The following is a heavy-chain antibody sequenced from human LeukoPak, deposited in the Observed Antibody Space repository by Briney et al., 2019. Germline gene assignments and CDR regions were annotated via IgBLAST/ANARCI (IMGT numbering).Heavy chain of an antibody. D-gene: IGHD1-26*01. CDR2: IGGSGDIT. Sequence: GGSLRLSCAASGFTFRTSAMTWVRQTPGKGLEWVSTIGGSGDITDYADSVKGRFTISRDNSKNTLYLQMNSLRAEDTAIYFCAKRGLVGSYFDYWGQGTLVTVSS. J-gene: IGHJ4*02. V-gene: IGHV3-23*01. CDR3: AKRGLVGSYFDY. CDR1: GFTFRTSA.